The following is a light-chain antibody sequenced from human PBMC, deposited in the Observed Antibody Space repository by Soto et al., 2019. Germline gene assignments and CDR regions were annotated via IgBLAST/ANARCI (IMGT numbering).Light chain of an antibody. CDR1: SSDIGAYNS. V-gene: IGLV2-14*01. CDR3: QSYDSRLSGSV. J-gene: IGLJ1*01. CDR2: QVS. Sequence: QSALTQPASVSGSPGQSITISCTGTSSDIGAYNSVSWYQHHPGKAPKLIVFQVSFRPSAVSDRFSGSKSDNTASLTISGLQTEDEADYYCQSYDSRLSGSVFGTGTKVTVL.